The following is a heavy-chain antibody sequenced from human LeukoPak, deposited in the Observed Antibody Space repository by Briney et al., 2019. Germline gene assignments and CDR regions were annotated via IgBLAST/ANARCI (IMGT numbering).Heavy chain of an antibody. CDR1: GYSFTSYW. D-gene: IGHD1-1*01. V-gene: IGHV5-51*01. CDR3: ARVVQLERRGPFDP. J-gene: IGHJ5*02. Sequence: GESLKISCKGSGYSFTSYWIGWVRQMPRKGLEWMGIIYPGDSDTRYSPPFQGQVTISADKSIATAYLQWSSLKASDTAMYYCARVVQLERRGPFDPWGQGTLVTVSS. CDR2: IYPGDSDT.